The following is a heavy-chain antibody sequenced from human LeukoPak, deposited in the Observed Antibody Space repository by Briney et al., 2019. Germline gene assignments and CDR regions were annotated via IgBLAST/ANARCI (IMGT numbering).Heavy chain of an antibody. D-gene: IGHD4-17*01. J-gene: IGHJ4*02. CDR1: GGSFRGYY. CDR2: INHSGST. CDR3: ARGRYGDYERYFDY. V-gene: IGHV4-34*01. Sequence: SETLSLTCAVYGGSFRGYYWSWIRQPPGKGLEWIGEINHSGSTNYNPSLKSRVTISVDTSKNQFSLKLSSVTAADTAVYSCARGRYGDYERYFDYWGQGALVTVSS.